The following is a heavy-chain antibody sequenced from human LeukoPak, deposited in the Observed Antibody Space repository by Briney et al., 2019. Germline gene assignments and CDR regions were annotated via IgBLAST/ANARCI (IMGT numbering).Heavy chain of an antibody. CDR3: ARHVTISGWYHWLDP. Sequence: SETLSLTCTVSGGSIGSGSYYWGWIRQPPGRGLEWIGSIFYSGTTYYNPSLKSRVTISVDTSKNQVSLKLTSVTAADTAVYYCARHVTISGWYHWLDPCSQGALVTVSS. CDR1: GGSIGSGSYY. J-gene: IGHJ5*02. V-gene: IGHV4-39*01. CDR2: IFYSGTT. D-gene: IGHD6-19*01.